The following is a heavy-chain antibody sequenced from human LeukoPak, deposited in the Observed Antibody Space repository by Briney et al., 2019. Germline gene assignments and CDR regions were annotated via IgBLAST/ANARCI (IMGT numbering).Heavy chain of an antibody. Sequence: SETLSLTCTVSGASISSFYWSWIRQPPGRGLEWIGYVYDSGSIKYNPSLRSRVTISVDTSKNQFSLNLSSVTAADTAVYYCTRHGPRRCSGGSCSKGYFDYWGQGTLVTVSS. J-gene: IGHJ4*02. CDR2: VYDSGSI. CDR1: GASISSFY. CDR3: TRHGPRRCSGGSCSKGYFDY. V-gene: IGHV4-59*08. D-gene: IGHD2-15*01.